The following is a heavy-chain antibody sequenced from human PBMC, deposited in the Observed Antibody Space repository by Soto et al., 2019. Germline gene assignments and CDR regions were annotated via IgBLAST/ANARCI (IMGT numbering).Heavy chain of an antibody. V-gene: IGHV3-13*05. CDR3: ARAYTGRLPRRADYYYALDV. Sequence: WGSLRLSCTASGFTFSGYDLHWVRQAAGKGLGWVSTIGAAWDPSYTGSARGRFTISRENARTSMFLQMNSVKVGDTAVYYCARAYTGRLPRRADYYYALDVWGQGTKVTVAS. J-gene: IGHJ6*02. CDR2: IGAAWDP. D-gene: IGHD2-15*01. CDR1: GFTFSGYD.